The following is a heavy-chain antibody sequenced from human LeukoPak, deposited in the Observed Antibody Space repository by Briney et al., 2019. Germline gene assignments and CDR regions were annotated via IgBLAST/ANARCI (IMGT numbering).Heavy chain of an antibody. V-gene: IGHV3-9*01. CDR3: AKGAQVVPAAIRGGWFDP. Sequence: GRSLRLSCAASGFTFDDYAMHWVRQAPGKGLEWVSGIRWNSGNIDYADSVKGRFTISRDNSKNTLYLQMNSLRAEDTAVYYCAKGAQVVPAAIRGGWFDPWGQGTLVTVSS. CDR1: GFTFDDYA. CDR2: IRWNSGNI. D-gene: IGHD2-2*02. J-gene: IGHJ5*02.